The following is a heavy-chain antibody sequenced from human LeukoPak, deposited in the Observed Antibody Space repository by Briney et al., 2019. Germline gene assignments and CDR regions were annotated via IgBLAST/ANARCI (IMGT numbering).Heavy chain of an antibody. V-gene: IGHV1-2*02. J-gene: IGHJ6*03. CDR1: GYTFTGYY. D-gene: IGHD4-17*01. CDR2: INPNSGGT. Sequence: ASVKVSCKASGYTFTGYYMHWVRQAPGQGLEWMGWINPNSGGTNYAQKFQGRVTMTRDTSISTAYMELSSLRSDDTALYYCARDLYGDSVGLYYYYYMDVWGKGTTVTISS. CDR3: ARDLYGDSVGLYYYYYMDV.